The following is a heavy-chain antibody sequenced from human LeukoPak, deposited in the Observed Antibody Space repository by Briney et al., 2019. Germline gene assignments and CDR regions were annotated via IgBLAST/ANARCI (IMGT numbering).Heavy chain of an antibody. CDR1: GFTFSSFA. V-gene: IGHV3-23*01. D-gene: IGHD3-22*01. J-gene: IGHJ4*02. Sequence: GGSLRLSCAASGFTFSSFAMSWVRQAPGKGLEWVSAISGSGGSTYYADSVKGRFTISRDNSKNTLYLQMNSLRAEDTAVYYCAKGRGHYYDSSGYWDYWGQGTLVTVSS. CDR2: ISGSGGST. CDR3: AKGRGHYYDSSGYWDY.